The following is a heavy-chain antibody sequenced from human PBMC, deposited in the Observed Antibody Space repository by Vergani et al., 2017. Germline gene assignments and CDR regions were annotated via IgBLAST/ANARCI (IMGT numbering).Heavy chain of an antibody. CDR1: GVSVTDYN. Sequence: QAQLQESGPGLVKPSETLSLTCHVFGVSVTDYNCNWIRQAPGKGLGWIGSIYYSENKFYNPSLESRVTLSIDTTKNQFSLKLNVVVAADAAVYYCARCFRDMRRIYGGMVENWFDPWGQGTMVTDCS. D-gene: IGHD2-15*01. CDR2: IYYSENK. V-gene: IGHV4-59*04. CDR3: ARCFRDMRRIYGGMVENWFDP. J-gene: IGHJ5*02.